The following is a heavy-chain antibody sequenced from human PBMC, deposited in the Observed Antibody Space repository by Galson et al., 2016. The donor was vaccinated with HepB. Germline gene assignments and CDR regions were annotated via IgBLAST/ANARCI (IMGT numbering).Heavy chain of an antibody. CDR2: INHRGDT. Sequence: ETLSLTCAVYGGSFSGSYWAWIRQPPGKGLEWIGEINHRGDTNYNPSVKSRVTISVDTSKNHLSLNLNSVTAADTAVYYCARGQWIFKRIDMVQGASDPKFDHWGQGTLVTVSS. CDR3: ARGQWIFKRIDMVQGASDPKFDH. V-gene: IGHV4-34*01. J-gene: IGHJ4*02. D-gene: IGHD3-10*01. CDR1: GGSFSGSY.